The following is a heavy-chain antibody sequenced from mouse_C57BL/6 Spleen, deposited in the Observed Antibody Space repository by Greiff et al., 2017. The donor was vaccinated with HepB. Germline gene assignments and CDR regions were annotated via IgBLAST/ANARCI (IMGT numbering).Heavy chain of an antibody. CDR2: IYPGDGDT. D-gene: IGHD1-1*01. Sequence: QVQLKQSGPELVKPGASVKISCKASGYAFSSSWMNWVKQRPGKGLEWIGRIYPGDGDTNYNGKFKGKATLTADKSSSTAYMQLSSLTSEDSAVYFCARNYCGTPMDYWGQRTSVTVSS. V-gene: IGHV1-82*01. CDR1: GYAFSSSW. CDR3: ARNYCGTPMDY. J-gene: IGHJ4*01.